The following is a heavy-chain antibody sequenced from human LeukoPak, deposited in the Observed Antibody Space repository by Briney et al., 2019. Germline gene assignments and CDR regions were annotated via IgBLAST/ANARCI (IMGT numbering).Heavy chain of an antibody. Sequence: GGSLRLSCAPSGFIFSSYAMSWVRQPAGRGLEWVSAVSGSGSKTYYADSVKGRFTISRDNSKNTLYLQMNSLRAEETAVYYCAKYCSSTSCYGGDYWGQGTLVTVSS. J-gene: IGHJ4*02. CDR2: VSGSGSKT. CDR1: GFIFSSYA. D-gene: IGHD2-2*01. V-gene: IGHV3-23*01. CDR3: AKYCSSTSCYGGDY.